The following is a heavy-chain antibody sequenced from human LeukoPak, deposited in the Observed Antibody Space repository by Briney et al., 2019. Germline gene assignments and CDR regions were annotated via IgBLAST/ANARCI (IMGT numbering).Heavy chain of an antibody. D-gene: IGHD1-14*01. J-gene: IGHJ4*02. CDR3: ARARTLDF. CDR2: ISYSDTTI. V-gene: IGHV3-48*03. Sequence: GGSLRLSCAASGFTFIAYEMNWVRQVPGKGLEWVSYISYSDTTIYYTDSVRGRFTISRDNAKSSLYLQMNSLRAEDTAVYYCARARTLDFWGQGTLVTVSS. CDR1: GFTFIAYE.